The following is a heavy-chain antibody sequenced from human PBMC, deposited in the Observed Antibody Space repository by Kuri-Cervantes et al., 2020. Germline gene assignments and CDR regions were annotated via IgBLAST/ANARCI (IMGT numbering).Heavy chain of an antibody. CDR3: TRYNWNYDAFDI. CDR2: IRSKANSYAT. D-gene: IGHD1-7*01. Sequence: GESLKISCAASGFTFSGSAMHWVRQASGKGLEWVGRIRSKANSYATAYAASVKGRFTIPRDDSKNTAYLQMNSLKTEDTAVYYCTRYNWNYDAFDIWGQGTMVTVSS. CDR1: GFTFSGSA. J-gene: IGHJ3*02. V-gene: IGHV3-73*01.